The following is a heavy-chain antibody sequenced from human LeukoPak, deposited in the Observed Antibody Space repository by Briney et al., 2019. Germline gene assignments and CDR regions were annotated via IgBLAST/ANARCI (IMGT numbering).Heavy chain of an antibody. Sequence: GGSLRLFCASSGFTYNNYGMNWVRQAPGKGLEWVSGISGPGGNTYYADSVKGRFTISRDNSKNTLYLQMNSLRAEDTAVYYCAKKVGGVYAFDIWGQGTMVTVSS. V-gene: IGHV3-23*01. CDR1: GFTYNNYG. CDR3: AKKVGGVYAFDI. CDR2: ISGPGGNT. D-gene: IGHD3-16*01. J-gene: IGHJ3*02.